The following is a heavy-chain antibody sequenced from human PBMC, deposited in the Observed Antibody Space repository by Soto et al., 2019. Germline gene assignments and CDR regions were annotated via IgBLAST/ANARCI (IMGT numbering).Heavy chain of an antibody. Sequence: SETLSLTCAVYGGSFSGYYWSWIRQPPGKGLEWIGEINHSGSTNYNPSLKSRVTISVDTSKNQFSLKLSSVTAADTAVYYCARFKRITIIVRLYYFDYWGQGTLVTVSS. CDR2: INHSGST. CDR1: GGSFSGYY. CDR3: ARFKRITIIVRLYYFDY. D-gene: IGHD3-22*01. V-gene: IGHV4-34*01. J-gene: IGHJ4*02.